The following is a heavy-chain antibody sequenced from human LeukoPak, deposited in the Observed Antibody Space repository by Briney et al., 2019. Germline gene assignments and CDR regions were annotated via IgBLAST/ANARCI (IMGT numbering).Heavy chain of an antibody. CDR2: IKQDGSEK. Sequence: PGGSLRLSCAASGFTFSSYWMSWVRQAPGKGLEWVANIKQDGSEKYYVDSVKGRFTISRDNAKNSLYLQMNSLRAEDTAVYYCARLPHIVVVTAWVYAFDIWGQGTMVTVSS. D-gene: IGHD2-21*02. CDR3: ARLPHIVVVTAWVYAFDI. J-gene: IGHJ3*02. CDR1: GFTFSSYW. V-gene: IGHV3-7*01.